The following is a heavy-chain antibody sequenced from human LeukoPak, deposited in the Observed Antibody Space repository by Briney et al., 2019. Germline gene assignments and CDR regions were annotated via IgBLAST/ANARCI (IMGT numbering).Heavy chain of an antibody. D-gene: IGHD3-3*01. V-gene: IGHV3-7*01. J-gene: IGHJ6*02. CDR1: GFTFSSYW. CDR3: ARVSNYDFWSGYYLLMDV. Sequence: PEGSLRLSCAASGFTFSSYWMSWVRQAPGKGLEWVANIKQDGSEKYYVDSVKGRFTISRDNAKNSLYLQMNSLRAEDTAVYYCARVSNYDFWSGYYLLMDVWGQGTTVTVSS. CDR2: IKQDGSEK.